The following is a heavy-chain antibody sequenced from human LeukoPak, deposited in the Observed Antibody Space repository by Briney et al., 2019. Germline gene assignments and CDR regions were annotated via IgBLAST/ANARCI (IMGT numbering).Heavy chain of an antibody. D-gene: IGHD1-26*01. Sequence: PSETLSLTCTVSGGSISSYYWSWIREPPGKGLEWIEYIYSCESTNYNPVLKSRVTISVDTSKNQFPLKLSSVTAADTAVYYCASLRWDLYRAFDIWGQGTMVTVSS. J-gene: IGHJ3*02. CDR2: IYSCEST. CDR3: ASLRWDLYRAFDI. CDR1: GGSISSYY. V-gene: IGHV4-59*08.